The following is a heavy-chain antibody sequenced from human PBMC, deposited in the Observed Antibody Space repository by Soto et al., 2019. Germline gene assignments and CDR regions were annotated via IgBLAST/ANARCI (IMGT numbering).Heavy chain of an antibody. Sequence: QVQLVQSGAEVKKPGSSVKVSCKASGGTFSSYSINWVRQAPGPGLEWMGEIIPIFGTANYAHKFHGRVTITADEYTSKAYMALSSLRSHDTAVYYCARDGGRHSGGIDYWGPGTLVTVSS. CDR2: IIPIFGTA. CDR1: GGTFSSYS. J-gene: IGHJ4*02. CDR3: ARDGGRHSGGIDY. D-gene: IGHD1-26*01. V-gene: IGHV1-69*01.